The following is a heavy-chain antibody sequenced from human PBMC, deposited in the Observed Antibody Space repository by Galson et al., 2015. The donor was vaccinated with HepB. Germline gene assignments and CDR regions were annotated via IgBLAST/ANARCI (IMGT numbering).Heavy chain of an antibody. Sequence: CAISGDSVSSNSVAWNWIRQSPSRGLEWLGRTYYRSKWYNDYAVSVKSRITINPDTSKNQFSLQLNSVTPEDTAVYYCARVATNPYYYYYGMDVWGQGTTVTVSS. J-gene: IGHJ6*02. CDR2: TYYRSKWYN. D-gene: IGHD5-12*01. CDR3: ARVATNPYYYYYGMDV. V-gene: IGHV6-1*01. CDR1: GDSVSSNSVA.